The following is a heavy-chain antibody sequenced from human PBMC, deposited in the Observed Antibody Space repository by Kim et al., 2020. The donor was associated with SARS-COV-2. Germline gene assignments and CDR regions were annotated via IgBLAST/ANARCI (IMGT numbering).Heavy chain of an antibody. V-gene: IGHV4-34*01. CDR1: GGSFSGYY. CDR2: INHSGST. Sequence: SETLSLTCAVYGGSFSGYYWSWIRQPPGKGLEWIGEINHSGSTNYNPSLKSRVTISVDTSKNQFSLKLSSVTAADTAVYYCARSHRGLDYWGQGTLVTVSS. J-gene: IGHJ4*02. CDR3: ARSHRGLDY. D-gene: IGHD1-26*01.